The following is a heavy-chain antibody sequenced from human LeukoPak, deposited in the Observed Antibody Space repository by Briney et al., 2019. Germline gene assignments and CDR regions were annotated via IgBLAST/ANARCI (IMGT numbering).Heavy chain of an antibody. V-gene: IGHV4-39*01. D-gene: IGHD6-13*01. J-gene: IGHJ4*02. CDR1: GGSISSSSYY. CDR3: ARHESGASSSWYDFDY. Sequence: KPSETLSLTCTVSGGSISSSSYYWGWIRQPPGKGLEWIGCIYYSGSTNYSPSLKSRVTISVDTSKNQFSLRLSSVTAADTAVYYCARHESGASSSWYDFDYWGQGTLVTVSS. CDR2: IYYSGST.